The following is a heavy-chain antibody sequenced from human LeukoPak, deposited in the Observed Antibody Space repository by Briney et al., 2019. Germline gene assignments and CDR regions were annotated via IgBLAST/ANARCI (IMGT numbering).Heavy chain of an antibody. V-gene: IGHV6-1*01. CDR3: AREDTAMVFGDYYYYSMDV. J-gene: IGHJ6*02. CDR2: TYYRSKWYN. Sequence: SQTLSLTCAISGDSVSSNSAAWNWIRQSPSRGLEWLGRTYYRSKWYNDCAVSVRSRITINPDTSKNQFSLQLNSVTPEDTAVYYCAREDTAMVFGDYYYYSMDVWGQGTTVTVSS. CDR1: GDSVSSNSAA. D-gene: IGHD5-18*01.